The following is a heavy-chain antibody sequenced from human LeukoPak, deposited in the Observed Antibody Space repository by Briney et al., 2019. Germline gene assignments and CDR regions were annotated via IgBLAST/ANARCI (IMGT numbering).Heavy chain of an antibody. CDR3: ATHPYDFWSGYAIRDY. Sequence: ASVKVSCKASGYTFTSYAMNWVRQAPGQGLEWMGWISTNTGNPTYAQGFTGRFVFSLDTSVSTAYLQISSLKAEDTAVYYCATHPYDFWSGYAIRDYWGQGTLVTVSS. J-gene: IGHJ4*02. D-gene: IGHD3-3*01. CDR1: GYTFTSYA. V-gene: IGHV7-4-1*02. CDR2: ISTNTGNP.